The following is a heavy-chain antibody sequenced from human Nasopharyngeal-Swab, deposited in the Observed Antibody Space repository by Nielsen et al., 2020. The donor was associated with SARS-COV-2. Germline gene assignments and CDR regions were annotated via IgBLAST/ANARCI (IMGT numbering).Heavy chain of an antibody. J-gene: IGHJ4*02. CDR2: IKQDGSEK. D-gene: IGHD6-13*01. CDR1: RFTFSSYW. Sequence: GGSLRLSCAASRFTFSSYWMSWVRQAPGKGLEWVANIKQDGSEKYYVDSVKGRFTISRDNAKNSLYLQMNSLRAEDTAVYYCARDPAAAAPSHRWGQGTLVTVSS. CDR3: ARDPAAAAPSHR. V-gene: IGHV3-7*03.